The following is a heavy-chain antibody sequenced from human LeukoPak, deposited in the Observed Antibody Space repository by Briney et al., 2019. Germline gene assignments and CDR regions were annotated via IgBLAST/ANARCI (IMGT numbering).Heavy chain of an antibody. Sequence: GGSLRLSCAASGFTFSSYAMSWVRQAPGKGLEWVSAISGSGGSTYYADSAKGRFTISRDNSKNTLYLQMNSLRAEDTAVYYCAKDGREGAVAAENWFDPWGQGTLVTVSS. D-gene: IGHD6-19*01. CDR1: GFTFSSYA. CDR2: ISGSGGST. J-gene: IGHJ5*02. V-gene: IGHV3-23*01. CDR3: AKDGREGAVAAENWFDP.